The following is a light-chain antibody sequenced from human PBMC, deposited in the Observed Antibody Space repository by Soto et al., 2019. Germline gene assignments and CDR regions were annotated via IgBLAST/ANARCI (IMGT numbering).Light chain of an antibody. CDR2: DVS. J-gene: IGLJ2*01. V-gene: IGLV2-14*03. CDR3: SSYTRSSTL. CDR1: SSDVRGYNY. Sequence: QSALTQPASVSGSPGQSITISCTGTSSDVRGYNYVSWYQQHPGKAPKLMIYDVSYRPSGVSNRFSGSKSGNTASLTISGLQAEDEADYYCSSYTRSSTLFGGGTKLTVL.